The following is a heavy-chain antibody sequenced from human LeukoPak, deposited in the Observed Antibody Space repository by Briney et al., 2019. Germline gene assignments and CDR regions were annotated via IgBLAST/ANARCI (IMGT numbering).Heavy chain of an antibody. J-gene: IGHJ4*02. V-gene: IGHV4-38-2*02. CDR1: GYSISSGYY. D-gene: IGHD5-24*01. CDR2: IYHSGST. CDR3: ARARSREEFGFDY. Sequence: PSETLSLTCTVSGYSISSGYYWGWIRQPPGKGLEWIGSIYHSGSTYYNPSLKSRVTISVDTSKNQFSLKLSSVTAADTAVYYCARARSREEFGFDYWGQGTLVTVSS.